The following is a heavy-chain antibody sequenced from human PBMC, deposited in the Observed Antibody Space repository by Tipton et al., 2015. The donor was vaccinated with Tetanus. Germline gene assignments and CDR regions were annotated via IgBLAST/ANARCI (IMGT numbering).Heavy chain of an antibody. CDR1: GFSFSVYS. J-gene: IGHJ6*02. D-gene: IGHD3-10*01. CDR3: ARDHRPTSRGSESYYYYGLDV. V-gene: IGHV3-21*06. CDR2: ISGTGKYI. Sequence: SLRLSCAASGFSFSVYSINWVRQAPGKGLEWVSSISGTGKYIYYADSVKGRFTISRDNAKNSLSLEMNSLRADDTAVYYCARDHRPTSRGSESYYYYGLDVWGQGTLVTVSS.